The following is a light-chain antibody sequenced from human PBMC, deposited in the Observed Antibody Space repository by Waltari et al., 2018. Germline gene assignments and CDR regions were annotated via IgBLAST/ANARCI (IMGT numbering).Light chain of an antibody. Sequence: DIVMTQSPLSLPVTPGEPASISCKSSRSLLHSSGYNYVDWYLQKPGQSPQLLIYLGSNRASGVPDRFSGSGSGTDFTLKISRVEADDVGVYYCMQALQSPLTFGGGTKVEIK. J-gene: IGKJ4*01. CDR2: LGS. CDR1: RSLLHSSGYNY. V-gene: IGKV2-28*01. CDR3: MQALQSPLT.